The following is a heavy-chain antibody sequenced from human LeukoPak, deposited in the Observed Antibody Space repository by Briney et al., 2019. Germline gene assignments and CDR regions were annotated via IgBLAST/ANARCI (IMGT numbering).Heavy chain of an antibody. CDR2: ISAYNGNT. V-gene: IGHV1-18*01. Sequence: ASVKVSCKASGYAFTSYGISWVRQAPGQGLEWMGWISAYNGNTNYAQKLQGRVTMTTDTSTSTAYMELRSLRSDDTAVYYCARADYYDSSGYYYAAYWGQGTLVTVSS. J-gene: IGHJ4*02. CDR3: ARADYYDSSGYYYAAY. CDR1: GYAFTSYG. D-gene: IGHD3-22*01.